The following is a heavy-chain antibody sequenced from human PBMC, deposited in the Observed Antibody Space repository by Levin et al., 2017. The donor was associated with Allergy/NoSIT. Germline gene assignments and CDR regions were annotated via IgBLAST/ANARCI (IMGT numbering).Heavy chain of an antibody. CDR3: TRRPAGRAITHFDY. Sequence: AASVKVSCTVSGYNFIACWIGWVRQMPGKGLEYMGLIYPGDSHTRYSPSFQGQVTISADKSISTAYLQWSSLKASDTAMYFCTRRPAGRAITHFDYWGQGTLVTVSS. CDR2: IYPGDSHT. CDR1: GYNFIACW. J-gene: IGHJ4*02. D-gene: IGHD3-10*01. V-gene: IGHV5-51*01.